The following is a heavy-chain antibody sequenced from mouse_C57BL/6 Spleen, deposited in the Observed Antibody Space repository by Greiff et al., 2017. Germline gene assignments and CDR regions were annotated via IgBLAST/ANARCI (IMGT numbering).Heavy chain of an antibody. CDR2: IRNKANGYTT. J-gene: IGHJ4*01. CDR1: GFTFTDYY. CDR3: ARYLRARDY. Sequence: EVQVVESGGGLVQPGGSLSLSCAASGFTFTDYYMSWVRQPPGKALEWLGFIRNKANGYTTEYSASVKGRFTISRDNSQSILYLQMNALRAEDSATYYCARYLRARDYWGQGTSVTVSS. V-gene: IGHV7-3*01.